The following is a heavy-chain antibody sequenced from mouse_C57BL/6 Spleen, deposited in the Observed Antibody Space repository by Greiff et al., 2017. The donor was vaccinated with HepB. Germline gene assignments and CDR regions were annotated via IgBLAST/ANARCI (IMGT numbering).Heavy chain of an antibody. V-gene: IGHV1-54*01. CDR1: GYAFTNYL. D-gene: IGHD2-4*01. CDR2: INPGSGGT. J-gene: IGHJ3*01. CDR3: ARAYDYDPFAY. Sequence: VQLQQSGAELVRPGTSVKVSCKASGYAFTNYLIEWVKQRPGQGLEWIGVINPGSGGTNYNEKFKGKATLTADKSSSTAYMRLSSLTSEDSAVYFCARAYDYDPFAYWGQGTLVTVSA.